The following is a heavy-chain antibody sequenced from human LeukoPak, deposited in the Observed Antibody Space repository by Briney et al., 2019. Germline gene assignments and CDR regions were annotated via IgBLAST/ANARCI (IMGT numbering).Heavy chain of an antibody. J-gene: IGHJ5*02. CDR2: INHSGST. CDR3: ARGTRRQQLVRFDP. D-gene: IGHD6-13*01. Sequence: PSETLSLTCTVSGDSISSYYWSWIRQPPGKGLEWIGEINHSGSTNYNPSLRSRVTISVDTSKNQFSLKLSSVTAADTAVYYCARGTRRQQLVRFDPWGQGTLVTVSS. CDR1: GDSISSYY. V-gene: IGHV4-34*01.